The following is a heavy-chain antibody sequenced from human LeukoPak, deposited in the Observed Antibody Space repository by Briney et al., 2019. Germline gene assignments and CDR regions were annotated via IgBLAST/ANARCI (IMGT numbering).Heavy chain of an antibody. CDR3: ARGPITARNYYFDY. CDR2: MNPNSGNT. V-gene: IGHV1-8*03. Sequence: ASVKVSCKASGYTFTGYYMHWVRQATGQGLEWMGWMNPNSGNTGYAQKFQGRVTITRNTSISTAYMELSSLRSEDTAVYYCARGPITARNYYFDYWGQGTLVTVSS. D-gene: IGHD5-12*01. J-gene: IGHJ4*02. CDR1: GYTFTGYY.